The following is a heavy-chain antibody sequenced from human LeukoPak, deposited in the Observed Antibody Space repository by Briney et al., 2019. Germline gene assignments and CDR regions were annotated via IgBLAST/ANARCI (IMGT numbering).Heavy chain of an antibody. V-gene: IGHV4-59*01. J-gene: IGHJ4*02. D-gene: IGHD6-13*01. Sequence: SETLSLTCTVSGGSISSYYWSCIRQPPGKGLEWIGYIYYSGTTNYNPSLKSRVTISVDTSKNQFSLKLSSVTAADTAVYYCARGVYIAAAQYGYWGQGTLVTVSS. CDR1: GGSISSYY. CDR2: IYYSGTT. CDR3: ARGVYIAAAQYGY.